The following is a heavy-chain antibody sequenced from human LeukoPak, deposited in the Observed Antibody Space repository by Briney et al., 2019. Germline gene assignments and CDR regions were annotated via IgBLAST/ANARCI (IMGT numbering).Heavy chain of an antibody. CDR3: ARVKDSSGYFDY. CDR1: GFTVSNTY. D-gene: IGHD3-22*01. Sequence: GGSLRLSCAASGFTVSNTYMSWVRQAPGKGLEWVSLIYSGGGTYSADSVKGRFTISRVNSKNTLYLQMNSLRAEDTAVYYCARVKDSSGYFDYWGQGTLVTVSS. V-gene: IGHV3-53*05. CDR2: IYSGGGT. J-gene: IGHJ4*02.